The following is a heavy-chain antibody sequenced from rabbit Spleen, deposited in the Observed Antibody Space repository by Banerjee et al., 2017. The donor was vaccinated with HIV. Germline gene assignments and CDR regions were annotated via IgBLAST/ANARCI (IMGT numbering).Heavy chain of an antibody. CDR2: IYGGSGST. Sequence: QSLEESGGGLVKPGASLTLTCKASGFSFNSGYDMCWVRQAPGKGLEWIGCIYGGSGSTYSAIWAKGRFTISKTSSTTVTLQMTSLTAADTATYFCARDTGTSFSTYGMDLWGPGTLVTVS. V-gene: IGHV1S40*01. CDR3: ARDTGTSFSTYGMDL. J-gene: IGHJ6*01. D-gene: IGHD7-1*01. CDR1: GFSFNSGYD.